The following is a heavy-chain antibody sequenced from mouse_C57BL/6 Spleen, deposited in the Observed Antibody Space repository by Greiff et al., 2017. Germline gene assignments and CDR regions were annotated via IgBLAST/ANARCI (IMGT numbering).Heavy chain of an antibody. V-gene: IGHV5-9-1*02. CDR3: TRADYGSSPAWFAY. CDR1: GFTFSSYA. D-gene: IGHD1-1*01. Sequence: QLVESGEGLVKPGGSLKLSCAASGFTFSSYAMSWVRQTPEKRLEWVAYISSGGDYIYYADTVKGRFTISRDNARNTLYLQMSSLKSEDTAMYYCTRADYGSSPAWFAYWGQGTLVTVSA. CDR2: ISSGGDYI. J-gene: IGHJ3*01.